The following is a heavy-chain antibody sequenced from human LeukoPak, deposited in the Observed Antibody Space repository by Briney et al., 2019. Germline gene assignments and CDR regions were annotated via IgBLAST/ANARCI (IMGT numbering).Heavy chain of an antibody. D-gene: IGHD2-15*01. CDR2: IYYSGST. CDR3: ARQHGSSFTCDFNY. Sequence: SETLSLTCTVSGGSIRSSSYYWGWIRQPPGKGLEWIGSIYYSGSTNYKPSLRSRVTISVDTSKNQFSLKLSSVTAADTAVYYCARQHGSSFTCDFNYWGPGTPVTVSS. CDR1: GGSIRSSSYY. J-gene: IGHJ4*01. V-gene: IGHV4-39*01.